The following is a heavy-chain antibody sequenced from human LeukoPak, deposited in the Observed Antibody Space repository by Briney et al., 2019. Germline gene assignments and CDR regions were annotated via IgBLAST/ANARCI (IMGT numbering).Heavy chain of an antibody. CDR2: ISGSSSTI. CDR1: GFTFSSYG. D-gene: IGHD3-10*01. Sequence: GGSLRLSCAASGFTFSSYGMHWVRQAPGKGLEWVSHISGSSSTIYYADSVKGRFIISRDNAEYSLYLQMNSLRAEATAVYYCARGAATVRGAFDIWGQGTMVTVSS. V-gene: IGHV3-48*01. J-gene: IGHJ3*02. CDR3: ARGAATVRGAFDI.